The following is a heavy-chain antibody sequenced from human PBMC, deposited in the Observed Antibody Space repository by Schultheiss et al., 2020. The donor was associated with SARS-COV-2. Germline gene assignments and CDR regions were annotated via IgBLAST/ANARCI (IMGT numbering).Heavy chain of an antibody. J-gene: IGHJ6*02. Sequence: GESLKISCAASGFTFDDYAMHWVRQAPGKGLEWVSYISSSSSYTNYADSVKGRFTISRDNAKNSLYLQMNSLRAEDTAVYYCARDDGKYSSGWWVAGHYYYYGMDVWGQGTTVTVSS. D-gene: IGHD6-19*01. CDR2: ISSSSSYT. CDR3: ARDDGKYSSGWWVAGHYYYYGMDV. V-gene: IGHV3-11*06. CDR1: GFTFDDYA.